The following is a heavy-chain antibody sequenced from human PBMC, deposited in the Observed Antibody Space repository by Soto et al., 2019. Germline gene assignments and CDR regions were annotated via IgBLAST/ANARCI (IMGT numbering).Heavy chain of an antibody. D-gene: IGHD3-22*01. CDR1: GYTFTSYG. CDR2: LASHDGST. Sequence: QVQLIQSAPEVKRPGASVRVSCRASGYTFTSYGLNWVRRAPGHGLEWMGRLASHDGSTVSAQSFQGRLTLTRDTFTNPAYLELGALTSDDTGLYFCLRNDGDDSTNFWGQGTLVTVSS. CDR3: LRNDGDDSTNF. V-gene: IGHV1-18*04. J-gene: IGHJ4*02.